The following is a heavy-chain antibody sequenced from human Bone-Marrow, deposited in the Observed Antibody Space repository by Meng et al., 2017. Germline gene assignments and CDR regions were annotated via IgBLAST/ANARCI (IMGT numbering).Heavy chain of an antibody. Sequence: GESLKISCAASGFTFSNYWMHWVRQAPGKGLVWVSRLSRDGSTTAYAGSVKGRFTISRDNAKNTLFLQMNSLTAEDTAVYYGARDMGSSWYFPSDAFDVWGQGTMVTVSS. CDR1: GFTFSNYW. CDR2: LSRDGSTT. V-gene: IGHV3-74*01. D-gene: IGHD6-13*01. CDR3: ARDMGSSWYFPSDAFDV. J-gene: IGHJ3*01.